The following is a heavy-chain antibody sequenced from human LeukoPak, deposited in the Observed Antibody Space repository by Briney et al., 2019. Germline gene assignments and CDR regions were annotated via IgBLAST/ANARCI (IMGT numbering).Heavy chain of an antibody. J-gene: IGHJ6*03. CDR2: IYYSGTT. CDR3: ARGRVSSSSWFSTYYYYFYMDV. D-gene: IGHD6-13*01. V-gene: IGHV4-39*07. Sequence: PSETLSLTCTVSGGLISISTYYWGWIRQPPGKGLEWIGSIYYSGTTHYNPSLKSRVTIAVDTSKNQFSLKLISVTAADTAVYFCARGRVSSSSWFSTYYYYFYMDVWGKGITVTVSS. CDR1: GGLISISTYY.